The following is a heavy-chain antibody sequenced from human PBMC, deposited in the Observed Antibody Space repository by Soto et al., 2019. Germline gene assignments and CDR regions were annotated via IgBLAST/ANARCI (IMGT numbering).Heavy chain of an antibody. V-gene: IGHV3-33*01. CDR1: GFTFSSYG. J-gene: IGHJ6*02. CDR2: IWYDGSNK. D-gene: IGHD2-2*01. CDR3: ARDRSCSSTSCYAPLLYGMDV. Sequence: QVQLVESGGGVVQPGRSLRLSCAASGFTFSSYGMHWVRQAPGKGLEWVAVIWYDGSNKYYADSVKGRFTISRDNSKNTLYLQMNSLRAEDTAVYYCARDRSCSSTSCYAPLLYGMDVWGQGTTVTVSS.